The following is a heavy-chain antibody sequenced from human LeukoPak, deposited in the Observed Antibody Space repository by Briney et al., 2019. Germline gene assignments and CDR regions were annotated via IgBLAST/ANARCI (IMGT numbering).Heavy chain of an antibody. D-gene: IGHD3-22*01. Sequence: PGGSLRLSCAASGFTFASYAMTWVRQAPGKGLEWFSAICGSGGSTYYADSVKGRFTISRDNYKNTLYLQMNSLRAEDTAVYYCARDSGIYDSSGYYGLSYYGMDVWGQGTTVTVSS. CDR1: GFTFASYA. V-gene: IGHV3-23*01. J-gene: IGHJ6*02. CDR2: ICGSGGST. CDR3: ARDSGIYDSSGYYGLSYYGMDV.